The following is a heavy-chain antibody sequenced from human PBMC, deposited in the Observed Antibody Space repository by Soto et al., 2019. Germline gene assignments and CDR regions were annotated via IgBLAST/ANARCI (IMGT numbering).Heavy chain of an antibody. J-gene: IGHJ4*02. CDR3: ARDPPGSGPNFDY. D-gene: IGHD3-10*01. Sequence: QLQLQESGSGLVKPSQTVSLTCAVSGGSISSGGYSWTWIRQPPGKGLEWIGYIDHSGSTYYNTSLKRRVTISRDTSKDQLSLKLTSVTAADTAVYYCARDPPGSGPNFDYWGQGALVTVSS. CDR2: IDHSGST. V-gene: IGHV4-30-2*01. CDR1: GGSISSGGYS.